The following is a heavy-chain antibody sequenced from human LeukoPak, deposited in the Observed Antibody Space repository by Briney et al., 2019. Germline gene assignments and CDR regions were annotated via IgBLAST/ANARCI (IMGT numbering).Heavy chain of an antibody. CDR3: ARARSYYDSSGYMYFGQ. Sequence: SETLFLLCTGSGGSISGYYWSWIRQPPGKGLECVGYIFYSGSTNYNPSLKSRVIISVDTSKNQFSLKLNSVNAADTAVYYCARARSYYDSSGYMYFGQWNPGTVVTVSS. D-gene: IGHD3-22*01. CDR1: GGSISGYY. J-gene: IGHJ4*02. CDR2: IFYSGST. V-gene: IGHV4-59*01.